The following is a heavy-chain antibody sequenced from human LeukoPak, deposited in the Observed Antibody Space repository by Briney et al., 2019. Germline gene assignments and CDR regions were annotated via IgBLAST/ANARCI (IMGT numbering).Heavy chain of an antibody. D-gene: IGHD2-2*01. V-gene: IGHV1-69*13. CDR2: IIPIFGTA. CDR3: ARWVGYCSSTSCDWFDP. Sequence: AASVKVSCKASGGTFSSYAISWVRQAPGQGLEWMGGIIPIFGTANYAQKFQGRVTITADESTSTAYMELSSLRSEDTAVYYCARWVGYCSSTSCDWFDPWGQGTLVTVSS. J-gene: IGHJ5*02. CDR1: GGTFSSYA.